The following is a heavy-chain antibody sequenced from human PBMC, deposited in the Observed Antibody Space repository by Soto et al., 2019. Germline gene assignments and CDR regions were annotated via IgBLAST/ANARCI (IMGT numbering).Heavy chain of an antibody. CDR1: GYTFTGYF. V-gene: IGHV1-2*02. D-gene: IGHD1-26*01. CDR3: ATDNNTSPFDY. J-gene: IGHJ4*02. CDR2: INPNSGAT. Sequence: ASVKVSCKAFGYTFTGYFMHWVRQAPGQGLEWLGWINPNSGATKYAQKFQGRVTLTRDTSINTAYMEMRSLRSEDTAVYYCATDNNTSPFDYWGQGSLVTVSS.